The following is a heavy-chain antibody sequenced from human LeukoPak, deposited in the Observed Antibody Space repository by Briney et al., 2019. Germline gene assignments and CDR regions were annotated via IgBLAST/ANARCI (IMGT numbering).Heavy chain of an antibody. J-gene: IGHJ4*02. CDR1: GGSISSGSYY. CDR3: ARRGRGYSYGGIY. Sequence: SETLSLTCTVSGGSISSGSYYWSWIRQPPGKGLEWIGEINHSGSTNYNPSLKSRVTISVDTSKNQFSLKLSSVTAADTAVYYCARRGRGYSYGGIYWGRGTLVTVSS. D-gene: IGHD5-18*01. CDR2: INHSGST. V-gene: IGHV4-39*07.